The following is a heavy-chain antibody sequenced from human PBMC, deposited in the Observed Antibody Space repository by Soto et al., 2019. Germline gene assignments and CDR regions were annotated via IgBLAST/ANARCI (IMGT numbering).Heavy chain of an antibody. CDR3: AKDRSYDSSGNYPLTYYYGMDV. Sequence: GGSLRLSCAASGFTFNDYPLHWVRQAPGKGLEWVSLISWDGVSTYYADSVKGRFTISRDNSKNSLYLQMNSLRTEDTALYYCAKDRSYDSSGNYPLTYYYGMDVSGQGSTVTVSS. CDR2: ISWDGVST. J-gene: IGHJ6*02. CDR1: GFTFNDYP. V-gene: IGHV3-43*01. D-gene: IGHD3-22*01.